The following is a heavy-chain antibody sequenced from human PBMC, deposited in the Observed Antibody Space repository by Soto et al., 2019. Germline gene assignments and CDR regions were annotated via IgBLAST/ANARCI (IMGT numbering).Heavy chain of an antibody. CDR3: AKVSLGATTITDYYYYGLDV. V-gene: IGHV3-23*01. J-gene: IGHJ6*02. Sequence: GGSLRLSCAASGFTFSNYAMTWVRQTPGKGLELVSGISGSGGGTYYADSVKGRFTISRDSSKSTLYLQMNGLRAGDTAVYYCAKVSLGATTITDYYYYGLDVWGQGTTVTVSS. CDR1: GFTFSNYA. CDR2: ISGSGGGT. D-gene: IGHD1-26*01.